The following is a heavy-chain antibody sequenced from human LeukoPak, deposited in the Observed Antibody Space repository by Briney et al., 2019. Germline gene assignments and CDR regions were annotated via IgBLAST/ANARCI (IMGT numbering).Heavy chain of an antibody. Sequence: GGSLRLSCAASGFTFSNAWMSCVLHAPGKELVWFVRIKRKPDGGTAEYAEPVKGRFTISRDDATDTMYLQTNSLETEDTGVYFCTTGSCSGGSCSSLFYWGQGTLVTVSS. CDR2: IKRKPDGGTA. V-gene: IGHV3-15*01. J-gene: IGHJ4*02. CDR3: TTGSCSGGSCSSLFY. D-gene: IGHD2-15*01. CDR1: GFTFSNAW.